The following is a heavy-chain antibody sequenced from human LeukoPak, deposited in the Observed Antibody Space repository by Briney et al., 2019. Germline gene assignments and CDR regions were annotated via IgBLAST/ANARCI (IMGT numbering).Heavy chain of an antibody. J-gene: IGHJ4*02. V-gene: IGHV4-34*01. CDR3: ARTDFWSGYDY. CDR2: INHSGST. CDR1: GGSFSGYY. D-gene: IGHD3-3*01. Sequence: SETPSLTCAVYGGSFSGYYWSWIRQPPGKGLEWIGEINHSGSTNYNPSLKSRVTISVDTSKNQFSLKLSSVTAADTAVYYCARTDFWSGYDYWGQGTLVTVSS.